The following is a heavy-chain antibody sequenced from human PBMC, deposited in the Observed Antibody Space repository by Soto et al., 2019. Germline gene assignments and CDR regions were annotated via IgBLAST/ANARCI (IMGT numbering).Heavy chain of an antibody. CDR3: ARDTGAYCTNGVCYSGGWFDP. D-gene: IGHD2-8*01. Sequence: QLQLQESGSGLVKPSQTLSLTCAVSGGSISSGGYSWSWIRQPPGKGLEWIGYIYHSGSTYYNPSLKSRVTISVDRSKNQFSLKLSSVTAAATAVYYCARDTGAYCTNGVCYSGGWFDPWGQGTLVTVSS. CDR1: GGSISSGGYS. V-gene: IGHV4-30-2*01. J-gene: IGHJ5*02. CDR2: IYHSGST.